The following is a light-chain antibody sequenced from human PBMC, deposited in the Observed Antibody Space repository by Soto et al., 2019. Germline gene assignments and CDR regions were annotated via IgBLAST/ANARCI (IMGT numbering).Light chain of an antibody. CDR3: SSKRGRNSYV. J-gene: IGLJ1*01. V-gene: IGLV2-8*01. CDR2: EVS. CDR1: SSDVGAYNY. Sequence: QSVLTQPPSAPGSPGQSVTISCTGTSSDVGAYNYVSWYQQHPGKAPKLMIYEVSKRPSGVPDRFSGSKSGNTASLTVSGLQTEDEADYYCSSKRGRNSYVFGNGTKVTVL.